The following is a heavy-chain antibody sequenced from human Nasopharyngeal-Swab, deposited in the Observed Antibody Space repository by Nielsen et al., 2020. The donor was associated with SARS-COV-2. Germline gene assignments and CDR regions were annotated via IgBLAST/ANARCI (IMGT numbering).Heavy chain of an antibody. D-gene: IGHD2-15*01. J-gene: IGHJ4*02. V-gene: IGHV3-53*01. Sequence: GGSLRLSCAASGFTVSSNYMSWVRKAPGKGLEWVSVIYSGGSTYYADSVKGRFTISRDNSKNTLYLQMNSLRAEDTAVYYCARATPTYSGGDFDYWGQGTLVTVSS. CDR3: ARATPTYSGGDFDY. CDR2: IYSGGST. CDR1: GFTVSSNY.